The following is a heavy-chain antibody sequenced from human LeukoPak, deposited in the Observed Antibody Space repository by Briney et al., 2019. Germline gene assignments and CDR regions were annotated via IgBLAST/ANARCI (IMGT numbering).Heavy chain of an antibody. J-gene: IGHJ4*02. CDR3: ARQFTIFGGRIDY. D-gene: IGHD3-3*01. V-gene: IGHV5-51*01. Sequence: GDSLTISCKGSGYSFTDYWIGWVRQMPGKGLEWMGFIYPVDSDIRYSLSFQGQVTISADKSISTAYLQWSSLKASDTAMYYCARQFTIFGGRIDYWGQGTLVTVSS. CDR1: GYSFTDYW. CDR2: IYPVDSDI.